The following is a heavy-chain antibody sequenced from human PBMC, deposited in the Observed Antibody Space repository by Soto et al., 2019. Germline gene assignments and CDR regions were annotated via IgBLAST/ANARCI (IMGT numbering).Heavy chain of an antibody. J-gene: IGHJ6*02. D-gene: IGHD3-16*01. CDR1: GFTFSSYW. CDR3: ARDPLGRRINYYYYYGMDV. CDR2: INSDGSST. Sequence: PGGSLRLSCAASGFTFSSYWMHWVRQAPGKGLVWVSRINSDGSSTSYADSVKGRFTISRDNAKNTLYLQMNSLRAEDTAVYYCARDPLGRRINYYYYYGMDVWGQGTTVTVSS. V-gene: IGHV3-74*01.